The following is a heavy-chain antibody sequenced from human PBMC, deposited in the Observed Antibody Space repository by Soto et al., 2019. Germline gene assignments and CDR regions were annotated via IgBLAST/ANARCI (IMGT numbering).Heavy chain of an antibody. J-gene: IGHJ6*02. V-gene: IGHV3-74*01. CDR3: ARVPTTVTTPGMDV. CDR1: GFTFSSYW. D-gene: IGHD4-4*01. Sequence: GGSLRLSCAASGFTFSSYWMHWFRQAPGEGLMWVSRINPDGSTTSYADSVKGRFTISRDNAKNTLYLQMNSLRVEDTAVYYCARVPTTVTTPGMDVWGQGTTVTVSS. CDR2: INPDGSTT.